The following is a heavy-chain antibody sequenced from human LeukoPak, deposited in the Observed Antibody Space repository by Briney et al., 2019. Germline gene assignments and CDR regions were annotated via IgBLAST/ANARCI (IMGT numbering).Heavy chain of an antibody. CDR3: ARTGGVAARPIFDY. V-gene: IGHV4-31*03. Sequence: SETLSLTCTVSGGSISSGGYYWSWIRQHPGKGLEWIGYIYYSGSTYYNPSLKSRVTISEDTSKNQFSLKLSSVTAADTAVYYCARTGGVAARPIFDYWGQGTLVTVSS. CDR2: IYYSGST. J-gene: IGHJ4*02. CDR1: GGSISSGGYY. D-gene: IGHD6-6*01.